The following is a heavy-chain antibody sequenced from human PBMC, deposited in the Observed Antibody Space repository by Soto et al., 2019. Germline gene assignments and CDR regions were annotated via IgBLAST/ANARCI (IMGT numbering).Heavy chain of an antibody. CDR2: VNPIVGMS. Sequence: QVQLVQSGAEVKKPGSSVRVSCSASEGTFNRYTINWVRQAPGQRLVWVGRVNPIVGMSTSASKFQGRVRIFANKSTSTPYMALTSLKFDDTAVYYCATTHGSESAHFDSWGQGTLVTVS. CDR1: EGTFNRYT. D-gene: IGHD3-10*01. J-gene: IGHJ4*02. V-gene: IGHV1-69*02. CDR3: ATTHGSESAHFDS.